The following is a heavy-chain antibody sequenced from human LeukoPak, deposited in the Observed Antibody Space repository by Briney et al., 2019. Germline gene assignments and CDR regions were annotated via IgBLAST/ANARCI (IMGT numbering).Heavy chain of an antibody. Sequence: GGSLRLSCAASGFTFSSYGLHWVRQAPGRGLEWVAFIRYDGNNKYYADSVKGRFTISRDNSKNTLYLQMNSLRTEDTAVYYCAKGTVGAYEIDYWGQGTLSPSPQ. CDR1: GFTFSSYG. J-gene: IGHJ4*02. CDR3: AKGTVGAYEIDY. V-gene: IGHV3-30*02. CDR2: IRYDGNNK. D-gene: IGHD1-26*01.